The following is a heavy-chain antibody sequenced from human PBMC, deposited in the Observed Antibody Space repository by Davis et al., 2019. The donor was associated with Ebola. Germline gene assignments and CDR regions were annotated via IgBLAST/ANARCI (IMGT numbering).Heavy chain of an antibody. V-gene: IGHV3-48*04. CDR2: ISSSGSTI. CDR1: GFTFSNAW. Sequence: GGSLRLSCAASGFTFSNAWMNWVRQAPGKGLEWVSYISSSGSTIYYADSVKGRFTISRDNAKNSLYVQMNSLRAEDTAVYYCARDRTIFGVVIPSDEYFQHWGQGTLVTVSS. CDR3: ARDRTIFGVVIPSDEYFQH. J-gene: IGHJ1*01. D-gene: IGHD3-3*01.